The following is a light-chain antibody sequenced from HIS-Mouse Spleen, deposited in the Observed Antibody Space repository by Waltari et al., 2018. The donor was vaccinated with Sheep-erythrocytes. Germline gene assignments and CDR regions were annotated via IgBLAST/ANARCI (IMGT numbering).Light chain of an antibody. J-gene: IGKJ4*01. V-gene: IGKV2-28*01. CDR2: LGS. CDR3: MQALQTPLT. CDR1: QSLLHSNGYNY. Sequence: DIVMTQSPLSLPVTPGEPASISCRSSQSLLHSNGYNYLDWYLQKPGQSPQLLIYLGSNQASGVPDRFSGSVSGTDFTLKISRVEAEDVGVYYCMQALQTPLTFGGGTKVEIK.